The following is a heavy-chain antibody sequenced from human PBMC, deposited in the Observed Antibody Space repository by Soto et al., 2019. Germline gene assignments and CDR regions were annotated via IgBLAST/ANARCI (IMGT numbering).Heavy chain of an antibody. Sequence: HPGGSLRLSCAASGLTFSRYEMNWVRQAPGKGLEWIAYIHSSATTMFYADSVKGRFTISRDNAKNSLYLQLNSLSAEDTALYYCAMIRGGGGAFDFCGQGTMGTV. CDR3: AMIRGGGGAFDF. CDR2: IHSSATTM. CDR1: GLTFSRYE. J-gene: IGHJ3*01. V-gene: IGHV3-48*03. D-gene: IGHD3-22*01.